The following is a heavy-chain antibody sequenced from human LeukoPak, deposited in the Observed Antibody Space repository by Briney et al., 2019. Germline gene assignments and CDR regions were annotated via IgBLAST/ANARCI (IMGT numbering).Heavy chain of an antibody. D-gene: IGHD2-2*01. Sequence: ASVKVSCKASGYTFTSYGISWVRQAPGQGLEWMGWISAYNGNTNYAQKLQGRVTMTTDTSTSTAYMELRSLRSDDAAVYYCARDMIEPAARYYYYGMDVWGQGTTVTVSS. V-gene: IGHV1-18*01. CDR1: GYTFTSYG. J-gene: IGHJ6*02. CDR2: ISAYNGNT. CDR3: ARDMIEPAARYYYYGMDV.